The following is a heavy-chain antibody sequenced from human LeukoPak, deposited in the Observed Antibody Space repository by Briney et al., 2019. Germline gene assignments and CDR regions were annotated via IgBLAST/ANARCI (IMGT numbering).Heavy chain of an antibody. CDR1: GFTFSSYG. D-gene: IGHD3-22*01. CDR3: SGSGSLPTTYYYYMDV. V-gene: IGHV3-30*02. CDR2: VRYDGSNK. J-gene: IGHJ6*03. Sequence: AGGSLRLSCAASGFTFSSYGMHWVRQAPGKGLEWVAFVRYDGSNKYYADSVKGRFTISRDNSKNTLYLQMNSLRAEDTAVYYCSGSGSLPTTYYYYMDVWGKGTTVTVSS.